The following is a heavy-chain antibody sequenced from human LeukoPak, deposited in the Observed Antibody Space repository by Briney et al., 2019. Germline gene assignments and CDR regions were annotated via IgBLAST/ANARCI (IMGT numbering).Heavy chain of an antibody. CDR1: GGTFSSYA. V-gene: IGHV1-69*05. CDR3: ARDPGRGSIAVAGYGDAFDI. D-gene: IGHD6-19*01. J-gene: IGHJ3*02. CDR2: IIPIFGTA. Sequence: SVKVSCKASGGTFSSYAISWVRQAPGQGLEWMGGIIPIFGTANYAQKFQGRVTITTDESTSTAYMELSSLRSEDTAVYYCARDPGRGSIAVAGYGDAFDIWGQGTMVTVSS.